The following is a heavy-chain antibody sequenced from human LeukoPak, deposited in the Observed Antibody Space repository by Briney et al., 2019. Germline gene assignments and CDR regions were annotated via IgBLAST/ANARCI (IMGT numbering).Heavy chain of an antibody. D-gene: IGHD6-19*01. CDR1: GFTFSSYG. J-gene: IGHJ4*02. Sequence: HSGGSLRLSCAASGFTFSSYGMHWVRQAPGKGLEWVAFIRYDGSNKYYADSVKGRFTISRDNSKNTLYLQMSSLRAEDTAVYYCAKVWYSSGWSYFDYWGQGTLVTVSS. CDR3: AKVWYSSGWSYFDY. V-gene: IGHV3-30*02. CDR2: IRYDGSNK.